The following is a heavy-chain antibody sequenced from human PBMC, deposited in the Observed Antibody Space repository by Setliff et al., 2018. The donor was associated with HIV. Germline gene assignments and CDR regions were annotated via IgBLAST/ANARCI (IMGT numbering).Heavy chain of an antibody. CDR1: GGSISTDY. CDR3: ARGGYGSGNAYYFAD. J-gene: IGHJ4*02. D-gene: IGHD3-10*01. V-gene: IGHV4-4*07. CDR2: IQTSEGT. Sequence: SETLSLTCTVSGGSISTDYWTWVRQSAGKGLEWIGRIQTSEGTKYNPSLNSRVTVSIDTPKNQFPLDLTSVTAADTAVYYCARGGYGSGNAYYFADWGQGTLVTSPQ.